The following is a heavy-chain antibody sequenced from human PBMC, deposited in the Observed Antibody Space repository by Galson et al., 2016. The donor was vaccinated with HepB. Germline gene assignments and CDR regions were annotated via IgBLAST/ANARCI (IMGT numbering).Heavy chain of an antibody. CDR1: GFLVNSNY. J-gene: IGHJ4*02. CDR2: MYSGGSK. V-gene: IGHV3-53*01. Sequence: SLRLSCAVSGFLVNSNYMTWVRLAPGRGLGWVAIMYSGGSKQYAGSAKGRFTISRDTSSQTLFLEASDLRAEDTGIYYCARGYTSGVPFWWGQGTLVTVSS. CDR3: ARGYTSGVPFW. D-gene: IGHD2-8*01.